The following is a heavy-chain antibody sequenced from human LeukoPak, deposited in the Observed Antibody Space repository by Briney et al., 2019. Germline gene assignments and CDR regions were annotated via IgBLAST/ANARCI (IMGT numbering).Heavy chain of an antibody. Sequence: PGGSLRLSCAASGFTFSSYWMTWIRQAPGKGLEWVSYISSSGSTIYYADSVKGRFTISRDNAKNSLYLQMNSLRAEDTAVYYCARGAARFSPFDYWGQGTLVTVSS. V-gene: IGHV3-11*01. CDR3: ARGAARFSPFDY. CDR2: ISSSGSTI. J-gene: IGHJ4*02. D-gene: IGHD6-6*01. CDR1: GFTFSSYW.